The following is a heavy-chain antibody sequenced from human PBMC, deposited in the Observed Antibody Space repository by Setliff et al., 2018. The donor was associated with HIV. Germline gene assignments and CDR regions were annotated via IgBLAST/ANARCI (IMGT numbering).Heavy chain of an antibody. J-gene: IGHJ4*01. V-gene: IGHV3-23*01. CDR3: AKDGISGGAYPPYYFDY. CDR2: ISGSGAST. CDR1: GFTFNTYA. Sequence: GESLRLSCAASGFTFNTYAMSWVRQAPGKGLEWVSVISGSGASTSYADSVKGRFTIARDNSKNTLYLQMNGLRVEDTAVYYCAKDGISGGAYPPYYFDYWGHGALVTVSS. D-gene: IGHD2-15*01.